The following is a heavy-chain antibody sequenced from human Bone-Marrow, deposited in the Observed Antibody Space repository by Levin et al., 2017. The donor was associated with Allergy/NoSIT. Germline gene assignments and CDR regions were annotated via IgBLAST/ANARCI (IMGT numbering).Heavy chain of an antibody. V-gene: IGHV3-23*01. CDR1: GFTFSSYA. CDR2: IRGSGVGT. D-gene: IGHD6-6*01. CDR3: AKDISSSWSTGDLDY. Sequence: GGSLRLSLTCAASGFTFSSYAMSWVRQAPGKGLEWVSGIRGSGVGTYYADSVKGRFTISRDNSKNTLYLQMKSLRAEDTAVYYCAKDISSSWSTGDLDYWGQGTQVTVSS. J-gene: IGHJ4*02.